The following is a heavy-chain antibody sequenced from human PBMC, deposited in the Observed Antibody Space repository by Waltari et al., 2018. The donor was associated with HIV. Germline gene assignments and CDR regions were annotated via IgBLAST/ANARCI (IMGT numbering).Heavy chain of an antibody. V-gene: IGHV1-8*02. CDR2: VNLDNGDA. D-gene: IGHD3-3*01. J-gene: IGHJ4*02. CDR1: GYSFIDFD. CDR3: TKGRRGALFGDE. Sequence: QVQLVQSGAEIKKPRASVRVSCKASGYSFIDFDINGVRRAPGRGLEWVGGVNLDNGDAGYGHKFRGRFTLTRDTSTDTAYMEVDNLKSEDTAIYFCTKGRRGALFGDEWGQGTLVTVSS.